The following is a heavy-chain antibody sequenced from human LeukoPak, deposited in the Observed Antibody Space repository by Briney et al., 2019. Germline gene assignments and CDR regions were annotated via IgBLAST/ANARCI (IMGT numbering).Heavy chain of an antibody. CDR2: INSDGSST. J-gene: IGHJ2*01. V-gene: IGHV3-74*01. CDR1: GFTFSSYW. Sequence: GSLRLSCAASGFTFSSYWMHWVRQAPGKGQVWVSRINSDGSSTSYADSVKGRFTISRDNAKNTLYLQMNSLRAEDTAVYYCARESPGGYSYGSDWYFDLWGRGTLVTVSS. CDR3: ARESPGGYSYGSDWYFDL. D-gene: IGHD5-18*01.